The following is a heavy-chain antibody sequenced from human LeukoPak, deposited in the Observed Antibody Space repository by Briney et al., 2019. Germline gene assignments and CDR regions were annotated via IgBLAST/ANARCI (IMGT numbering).Heavy chain of an antibody. J-gene: IGHJ4*02. D-gene: IGHD1-26*01. CDR1: GGSISSYY. CDR2: IYYSGST. Sequence: SETLSLTCTVSGGSISSYYWSWIRQPPGKGLEWIGYIYYSGSTNYNPSLKSRVTISVDTSKNQFSLKLSSVTAADTAVYYCARGGLELPLFDYWGQGTLVTVSS. CDR3: ARGGLELPLFDY. V-gene: IGHV4-59*01.